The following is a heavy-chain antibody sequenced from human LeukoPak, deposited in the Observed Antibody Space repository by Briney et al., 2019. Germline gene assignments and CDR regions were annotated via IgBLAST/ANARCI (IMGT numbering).Heavy chain of an antibody. V-gene: IGHV1-18*01. J-gene: IGHJ4*02. CDR3: ARDQGSGSYYPRFDY. CDR2: ISAYDGST. Sequence: GASVKVSCKASVYSFTTYGISWVRQAAGQGGEWMGWISAYDGSTNYAQQFQGRVTLTIDTSTTTAYVELRSLRSDDTAIYYCARDQGSGSYYPRFDYWGQGALVTVSS. CDR1: VYSFTTYG. D-gene: IGHD3-10*01.